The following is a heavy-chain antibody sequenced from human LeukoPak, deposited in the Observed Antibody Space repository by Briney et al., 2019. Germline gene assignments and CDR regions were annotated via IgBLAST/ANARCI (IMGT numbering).Heavy chain of an antibody. Sequence: ASVKVSCKASGYTFSGYYIHWVRQAPGQGLEWMGWINPNSGGTNYAQKFQGSVTMTRDTSITTAYMELSRLRSDDTAVYYCAREVRLHMDVWGKGTTVTVSS. CDR3: AREVRLHMDV. J-gene: IGHJ6*03. V-gene: IGHV1-2*04. D-gene: IGHD6-25*01. CDR1: GYTFSGYY. CDR2: INPNSGGT.